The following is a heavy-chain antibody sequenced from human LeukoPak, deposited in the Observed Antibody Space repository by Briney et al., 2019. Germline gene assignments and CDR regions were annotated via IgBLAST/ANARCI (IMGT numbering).Heavy chain of an antibody. CDR1: GFSFSGYA. CDR2: ISGSGGTT. V-gene: IGHV3-23*01. D-gene: IGHD5-12*01. Sequence: GGSLRLSCAASGFSFSGYAMGWVRQAPGKGLEWVSSISGSGGTTYYADSVKGRFTISRDNSKNTLYLQMNSLRAEDTAVYHCAKDPYRASSGLVDYWGQGTLVTVSS. CDR3: AKDPYRASSGLVDY. J-gene: IGHJ4*02.